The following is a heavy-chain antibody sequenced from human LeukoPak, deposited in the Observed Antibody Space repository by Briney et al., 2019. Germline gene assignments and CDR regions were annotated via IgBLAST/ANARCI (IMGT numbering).Heavy chain of an antibody. Sequence: GGSLRLSCAASGFTVSSNYMSWVRQAPGKGLEWVSVIYSGGSTYYADSVKGRFTISRDNSKNTPYLQMNSLRAEDTAVYYCARDADYGGKGYYYYYYMDVWGKGTTVTVSS. J-gene: IGHJ6*03. CDR1: GFTVSSNY. CDR3: ARDADYGGKGYYYYYYMDV. CDR2: IYSGGST. V-gene: IGHV3-66*02. D-gene: IGHD4-23*01.